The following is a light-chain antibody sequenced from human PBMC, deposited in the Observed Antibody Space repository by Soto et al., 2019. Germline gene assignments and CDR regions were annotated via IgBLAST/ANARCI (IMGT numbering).Light chain of an antibody. J-gene: IGKJ2*01. CDR2: AAS. CDR1: ESINSY. CDR3: QQSYRTPYT. Sequence: DVQMTQSPSSLSASVGDRVTITCRESESINSYLNWYQQKPGKAPKLLINAASTLQSGVPTRFTGSGSGTDFTLTISSLQADDFATYYCQQSYRTPYTFGQGTNLEIK. V-gene: IGKV1-39*01.